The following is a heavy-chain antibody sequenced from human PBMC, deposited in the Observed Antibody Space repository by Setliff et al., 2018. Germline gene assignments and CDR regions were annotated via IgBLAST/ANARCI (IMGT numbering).Heavy chain of an antibody. CDR1: GGSISSSSYY. V-gene: IGHV4-39*07. Sequence: SETLSLTCTVSGGSISSSSYYWGWIRQPPGKGLEWIGSIYYSGSTYYNPSLKSRVTISVDTSKNQFSLKLSSVTAADTAVYYCARTLYDYDILTGPGYYFDYWGQGTLVTAPQ. J-gene: IGHJ4*02. CDR3: ARTLYDYDILTGPGYYFDY. CDR2: IYYSGST. D-gene: IGHD3-9*01.